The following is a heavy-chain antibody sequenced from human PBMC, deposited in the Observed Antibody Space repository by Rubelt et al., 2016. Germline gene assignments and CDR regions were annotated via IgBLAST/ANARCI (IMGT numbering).Heavy chain of an antibody. D-gene: IGHD3-3*01. CDR3: AREVLEWLLYRGYYMDV. Sequence: QVQLQESGPGLVKPSETLSLTCTVSGYSISSGYYWGWIRHPPGKGLEWIGSIYHSGSTYYNPSLKSRLTYPVDRSRNQFPLKLRSVPAADTAVYYCAREVLEWLLYRGYYMDVWGKGTTVTVSS. V-gene: IGHV4-38-2*02. CDR2: IYHSGST. J-gene: IGHJ6*03. CDR1: GYSISSGYY.